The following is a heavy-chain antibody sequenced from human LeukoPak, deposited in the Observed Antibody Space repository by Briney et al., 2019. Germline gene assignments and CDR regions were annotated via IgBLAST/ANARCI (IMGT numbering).Heavy chain of an antibody. Sequence: PGGSLRPSCAASGFTLSSYGMHWVRQAPGKGLEWVAVIWYDGSNKYYADSVKGRFTISRDNSKNTLYLQMNSLRAEDTAVYYCAREPGDYRFYYYYYGMDVWGQGTTVTVSS. J-gene: IGHJ6*02. CDR3: AREPGDYRFYYYYYGMDV. D-gene: IGHD4-17*01. CDR1: GFTLSSYG. CDR2: IWYDGSNK. V-gene: IGHV3-33*01.